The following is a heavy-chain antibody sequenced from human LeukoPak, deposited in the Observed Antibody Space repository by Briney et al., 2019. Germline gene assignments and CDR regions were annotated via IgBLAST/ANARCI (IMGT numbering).Heavy chain of an antibody. Sequence: ASVKVSCKASGGTFSSYAISWVRQAPGQGLEWMGGIIPIFGTANYAQKFQGRVTITTDESTSTAYMELSSLRSEDTAVYYCARDLSAPEYSYGYRGTQIDYWGQGTLVTVSS. CDR3: ARDLSAPEYSYGYRGTQIDY. CDR1: GGTFSSYA. V-gene: IGHV1-69*05. J-gene: IGHJ4*02. CDR2: IIPIFGTA. D-gene: IGHD5-18*01.